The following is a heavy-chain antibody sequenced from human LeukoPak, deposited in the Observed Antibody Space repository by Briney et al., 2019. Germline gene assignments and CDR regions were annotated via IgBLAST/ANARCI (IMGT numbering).Heavy chain of an antibody. CDR3: ARFHWFGELSNFDY. V-gene: IGHV4-59*01. D-gene: IGHD3-10*01. J-gene: IGHJ4*02. Sequence: SETLSLTCTVSGGSISSYYWSWIRQPPGKGLEWIGYIYYSGSTNYNPSLKSRVTISVDTSKNQFSLKLSSVTAADTAVYYCARFHWFGELSNFDYWGQGTLVTVSS. CDR2: IYYSGST. CDR1: GGSISSYY.